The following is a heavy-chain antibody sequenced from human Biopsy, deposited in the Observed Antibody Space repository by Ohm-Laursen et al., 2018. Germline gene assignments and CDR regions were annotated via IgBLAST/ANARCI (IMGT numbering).Heavy chain of an antibody. CDR1: GGSMSDHY. Sequence: TLSLTCTVSGGSMSDHYWSWLRQTPGKGLEWLGYIYYTGKTTYNPSLESRITISVDTSKNKFSLQLDSMTAADTAVYYCGRVWLWRGYGMDVWGQGTMVTVSS. CDR2: IYYTGKT. V-gene: IGHV4-59*11. CDR3: GRVWLWRGYGMDV. J-gene: IGHJ6*02. D-gene: IGHD6-19*01.